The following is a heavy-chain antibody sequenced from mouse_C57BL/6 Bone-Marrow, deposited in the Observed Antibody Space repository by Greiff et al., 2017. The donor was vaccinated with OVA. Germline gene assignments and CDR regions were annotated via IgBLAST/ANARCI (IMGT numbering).Heavy chain of an antibody. V-gene: IGHV1-78*01. CDR1: GYTFTDHT. CDR2: IYPRDGST. J-gene: IGHJ2*01. CDR3: ARDWYGRGGCDY. D-gene: IGHD2-14*01. Sequence: VQLQQSDAELVKPGASVKISCKVSGYTFTDHTIHWMKQRPEQGLEWIGYIYPRDGSTKYNEKFKGKATLTADKSSSTAYMQLNSLTSEDTAVYYCARDWYGRGGCDYWGQGTTLTVSS.